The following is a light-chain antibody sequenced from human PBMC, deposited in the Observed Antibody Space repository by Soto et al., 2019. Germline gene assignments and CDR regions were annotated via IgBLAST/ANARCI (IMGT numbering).Light chain of an antibody. Sequence: QSALTQPASVSGSPGQSITISCTGTSSDVGGYDYVGWYQQHPGKAPKLMIYNVYNRPSGVSFRFSGSKSGNTASLTISGXXXXDEADYYCTSYTNRYTYVFGTGTKVTVL. J-gene: IGLJ1*01. CDR1: SSDVGGYDY. CDR3: TSYTNRYTYV. V-gene: IGLV2-14*01. CDR2: NVY.